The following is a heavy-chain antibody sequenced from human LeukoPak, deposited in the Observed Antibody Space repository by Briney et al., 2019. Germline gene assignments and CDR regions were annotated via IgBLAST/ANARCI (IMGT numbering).Heavy chain of an antibody. CDR1: GYIFTNYD. CDR3: ARSTYSSPFDY. CDR2: MNPNSGNT. V-gene: IGHV1-8*01. Sequence: ASVKVSCKASGYIFTNYDVNWVRQATGQGLEWMGWMNPNSGNTGYAQKFQDRITMTRNISISTAYMELSGLKFEDTAVYYCARSTYSSPFDYWGQGSLVTVSS. J-gene: IGHJ4*02. D-gene: IGHD5-18*01.